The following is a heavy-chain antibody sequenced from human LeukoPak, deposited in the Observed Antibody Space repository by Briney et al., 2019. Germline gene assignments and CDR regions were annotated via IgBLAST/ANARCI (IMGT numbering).Heavy chain of an antibody. D-gene: IGHD3-10*01. J-gene: IGHJ4*02. CDR2: VSSSSSVI. V-gene: IGHV3-48*02. Sequence: GGSLRLSCAASGFTFNRHSMNWVRQAPGRGLEWVSYVSSSSSVIYYADSVKGRFTISRDNAKDSLYLQMNSLRDEDTAVYYCARDMSLLRFGDPFDYWGQGTLVTVSS. CDR1: GFTFNRHS. CDR3: ARDMSLLRFGDPFDY.